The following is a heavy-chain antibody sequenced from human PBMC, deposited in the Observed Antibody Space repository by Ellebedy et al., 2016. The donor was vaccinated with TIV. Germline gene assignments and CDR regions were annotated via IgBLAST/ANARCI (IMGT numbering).Heavy chain of an antibody. CDR1: GFTVRSYW. V-gene: IGHV3-7*04. CDR2: IKQDGSEE. Sequence: PGGSLRLSCTDSGFTVRSYWMQWVRQAPGKGLEWVANIKQDGSEEYYLDSVKGRFTISRDNAKKSLYLQMNSLRSEDTAVYYCARGSGWIIDYWGQGTLVTVSS. D-gene: IGHD6-19*01. J-gene: IGHJ4*02. CDR3: ARGSGWIIDY.